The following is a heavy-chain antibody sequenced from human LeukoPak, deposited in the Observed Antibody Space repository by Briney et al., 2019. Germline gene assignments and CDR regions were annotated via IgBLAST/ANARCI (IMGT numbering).Heavy chain of an antibody. CDR1: GFTLSNYW. CDR2: INSDGRRT. V-gene: IGHV3-74*01. CDR3: ARDDGDYYFDY. J-gene: IGHJ4*02. Sequence: PGGSLRLSCAASGFTLSNYWIHWVRQVPGKGLVWVSRINSDGRRTTYADSVKGRFTISRDNAKNTLYLQMNSLRTDDTAVYYCARDDGDYYFDYWGQGTLVTVSS. D-gene: IGHD4-17*01.